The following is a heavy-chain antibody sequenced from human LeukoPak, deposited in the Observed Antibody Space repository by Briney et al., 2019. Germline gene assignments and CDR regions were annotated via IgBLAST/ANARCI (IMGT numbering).Heavy chain of an antibody. Sequence: AGASLRLSCAASGFTVSSNYMSWVRQAPGKGLEWVSVIYSGGSTYYADSVKGRFTISRHNSKNTLYLQMNSLRAEDTAVYYCASDMVRGVSRHYGMDVWGQGTTVTVSS. CDR3: ASDMVRGVSRHYGMDV. D-gene: IGHD3-10*01. V-gene: IGHV3-53*04. CDR2: IYSGGST. CDR1: GFTVSSNY. J-gene: IGHJ6*02.